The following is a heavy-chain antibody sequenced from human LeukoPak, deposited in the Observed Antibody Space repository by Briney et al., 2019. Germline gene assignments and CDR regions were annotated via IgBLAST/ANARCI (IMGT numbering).Heavy chain of an antibody. Sequence: PGGSLRLSCAASGFTFSSYAMSWVRQAPGKGLEWVSAISGSGGSTYYADSVKGRFTISRDNSKNSLYLLMNSLRAEDTAVYYCASVHGGNSPFDYWGQGTLVTVSS. CDR1: GFTFSSYA. J-gene: IGHJ4*02. CDR2: ISGSGGST. V-gene: IGHV3-23*01. D-gene: IGHD4-23*01. CDR3: ASVHGGNSPFDY.